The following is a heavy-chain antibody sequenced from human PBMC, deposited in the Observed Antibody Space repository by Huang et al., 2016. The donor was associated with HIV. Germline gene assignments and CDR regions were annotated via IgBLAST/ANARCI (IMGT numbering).Heavy chain of an antibody. Sequence: QVQLVQSAAEVKKPGSSVKVSCEASGGTFSSYAISWVRQAPGQGLEWMGGIIPIFGKTNYTQKVQGRGTSTADESSSTAYMELRSLRSEDTAVYYCARASGRIQLPGGYFDLWGRGTLVTVSS. CDR3: ARASGRIQLPGGYFDL. CDR1: GGTFSSYA. J-gene: IGHJ2*01. V-gene: IGHV1-69*01. D-gene: IGHD1-1*01. CDR2: IIPIFGKT.